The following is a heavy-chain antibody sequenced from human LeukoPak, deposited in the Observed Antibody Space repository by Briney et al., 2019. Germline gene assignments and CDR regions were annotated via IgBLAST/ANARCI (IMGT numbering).Heavy chain of an antibody. D-gene: IGHD1-26*01. CDR3: ARVDRELPYFDY. CDR2: IIPILGIA. J-gene: IGHJ4*02. CDR1: GGTFSSYA. V-gene: IGHV1-69*04. Sequence: GPSVKVSCKASGGTFSSYAISWVRQAPGQGLEWMGRIIPILGIANYAQKFQGRVTITADKSTSTAYMELSSLRSEDTAVYYCARVDRELPYFDYWGQGTLVTVSS.